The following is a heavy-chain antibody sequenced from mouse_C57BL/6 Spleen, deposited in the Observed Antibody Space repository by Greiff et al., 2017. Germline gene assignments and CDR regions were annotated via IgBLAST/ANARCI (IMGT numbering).Heavy chain of an antibody. CDR3: ADYDYDGGGFAY. J-gene: IGHJ3*01. CDR2: INPYNGDT. V-gene: IGHV1-20*01. Sequence: VQLQQSGPELVKPGDSVKISCKASGYSFTGYFMNWVMQSHGKSLEWIGRINPYNGDTFYNQKFKGKATLTVDKSSSTAHMELRSLTSEDSAVYYCADYDYDGGGFAYWGQGTLVTVSA. CDR1: GYSFTGYF. D-gene: IGHD2-4*01.